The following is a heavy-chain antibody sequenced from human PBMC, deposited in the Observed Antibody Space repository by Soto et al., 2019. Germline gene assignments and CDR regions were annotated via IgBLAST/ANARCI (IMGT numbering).Heavy chain of an antibody. CDR1: GGSISSGDYY. CDR3: VFYSSSSGFDY. V-gene: IGHV4-30-4*01. J-gene: IGHJ4*02. D-gene: IGHD6-6*01. Sequence: SETLSLTCTVSGGSISSGDYYWSWIRQPPGKGLEWIGYIYYSGSTYYNPSLKSRVTISVDTSKNQFSLKLSSVAAADTAVYYCVFYSSSSGFDYWGQGTLVTVSS. CDR2: IYYSGST.